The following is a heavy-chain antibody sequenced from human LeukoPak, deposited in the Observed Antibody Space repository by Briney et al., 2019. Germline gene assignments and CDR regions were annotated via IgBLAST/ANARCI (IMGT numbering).Heavy chain of an antibody. CDR3: IRDFRSADL. Sequence: GGSLRLSCVASGFTFGNYWMHWVRQPPGKGLVWVSRIYVDGRTTNYADSVKGRFTISRDNAKNTVYLEMNSLSVEDTATYYCIRDFRSADLWGQGTLVTVTS. J-gene: IGHJ5*02. V-gene: IGHV3-74*01. CDR1: GFTFGNYW. CDR2: IYVDGRTT.